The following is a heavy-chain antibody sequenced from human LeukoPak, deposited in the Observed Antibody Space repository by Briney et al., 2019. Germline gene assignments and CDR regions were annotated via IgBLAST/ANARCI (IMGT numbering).Heavy chain of an antibody. CDR2: IYYSGST. Sequence: SETLSLTCTVSGGSVSSGSYYWGWIRQPPGKGLEWIGSIYYSGSTYYNPSLKSRVTISVDTSKNQFSLKLSSVTAADTAVYYCAQYNWSADGVWGQGTTVTVSS. J-gene: IGHJ6*02. D-gene: IGHD1-20*01. CDR3: AQYNWSADGV. V-gene: IGHV4-39*01. CDR1: GGSVSSGSYY.